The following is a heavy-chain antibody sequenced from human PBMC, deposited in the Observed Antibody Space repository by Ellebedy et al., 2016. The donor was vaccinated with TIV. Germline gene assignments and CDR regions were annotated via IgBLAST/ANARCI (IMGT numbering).Heavy chain of an antibody. CDR2: ISSSGGST. V-gene: IGHV3-23*01. Sequence: GGSLRLSCAATGFTFSRYAMSWVRQAPGKGLEWVSAISSSGGSTYYAGSVKGRFTISRDHSKNTLYLQMNSLRAEDTAVYYCAKDPTGWGRSGYWYFDLWGRGTLVTVSS. D-gene: IGHD7-27*01. CDR3: AKDPTGWGRSGYWYFDL. CDR1: GFTFSRYA. J-gene: IGHJ2*01.